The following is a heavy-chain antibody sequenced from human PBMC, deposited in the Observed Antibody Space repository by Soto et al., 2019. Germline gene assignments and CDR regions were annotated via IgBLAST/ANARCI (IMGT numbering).Heavy chain of an antibody. CDR3: ATGLKQKLVSYYYMDV. D-gene: IGHD6-13*01. Sequence: SETLSLTCAVYGGSFSGYYWSWIRQPPGKGLEWIGEINHSGSTNYNPSLKSRVTISVDTSKNQFSLKLSSVTAADTAVYYCATGLKQKLVSYYYMDVWGKGTTVTVSS. V-gene: IGHV4-34*01. CDR2: INHSGST. CDR1: GGSFSGYY. J-gene: IGHJ6*03.